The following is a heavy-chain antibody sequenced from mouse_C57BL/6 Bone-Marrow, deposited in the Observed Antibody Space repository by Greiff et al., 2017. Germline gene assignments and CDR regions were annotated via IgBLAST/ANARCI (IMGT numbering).Heavy chain of an antibody. CDR2: INSDGGST. D-gene: IGHD2-3*01. Sequence: EVKLMESGGGLVQPGESLKLSCESNEYEFPSHDMSWVRKTPEKRLELVAAINSDGGSTYYPDTMERRFIISRDNTKKTLYLQMSSLRSEDTAVYYCAGGYSHYYAMDYWGQGTSVTVSS. V-gene: IGHV5-2*01. J-gene: IGHJ4*01. CDR1: EYEFPSHD. CDR3: AGGYSHYYAMDY.